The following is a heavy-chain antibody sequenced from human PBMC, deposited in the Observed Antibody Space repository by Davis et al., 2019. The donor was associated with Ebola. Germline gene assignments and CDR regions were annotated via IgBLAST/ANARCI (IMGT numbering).Heavy chain of an antibody. D-gene: IGHD4-17*01. CDR1: GFSFSSCS. Sequence: PGGSLRLSCAASGFSFSSCSMNWVRQAPGKGLEWVANIKQDGSEKYYVDSVKGRFTISRDNAKNSLYLQMNSLRAEDTAVYYCARAGLRMDYWGQGTLVTVSS. V-gene: IGHV3-7*01. J-gene: IGHJ4*02. CDR2: IKQDGSEK. CDR3: ARAGLRMDY.